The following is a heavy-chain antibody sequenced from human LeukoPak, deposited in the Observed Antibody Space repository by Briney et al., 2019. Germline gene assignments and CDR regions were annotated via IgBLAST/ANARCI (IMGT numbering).Heavy chain of an antibody. CDR3: ARLVAAAVDY. V-gene: IGHV4-39*01. Sequence: PSETLSLTCTVSGGSISSDYWGWIRQPPGKGLEWIGSIFYNGNTYYNPSLKSRVTISVDTSKNQFSLKLSSVTAADTALYYCARLVAAAVDYWGQGTLVTVSS. D-gene: IGHD6-13*01. J-gene: IGHJ4*02. CDR2: IFYNGNT. CDR1: GGSISSDY.